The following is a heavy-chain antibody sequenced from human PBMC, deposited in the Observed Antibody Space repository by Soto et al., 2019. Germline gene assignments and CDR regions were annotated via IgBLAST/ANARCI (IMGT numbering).Heavy chain of an antibody. J-gene: IGHJ6*02. CDR1: GYTFTSYA. CDR2: INAGNGNT. Sequence: ASVKVSFKAAGYTFTSYAMHWVRQAPGQRLEWMGWINAGNGNTKYSQKFQGRVTITRDTSASTAYMELSSLRSEDTAVYDCARTVGYYYGMDVWGQGTTVTRSS. V-gene: IGHV1-3*01. D-gene: IGHD4-17*01. CDR3: ARTVGYYYGMDV.